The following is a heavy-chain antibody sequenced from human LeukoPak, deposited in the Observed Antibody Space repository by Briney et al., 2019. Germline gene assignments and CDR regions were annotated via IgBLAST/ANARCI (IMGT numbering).Heavy chain of an antibody. V-gene: IGHV2-70*11. Sequence: SGPALVKPTQTLTLTCTFSGFSLSTSGMCVSWIRQPPGKALEWLARIDWDDDKYYSTSLKTRLTISKDTSKNQVVLTMTNMDPVDTATYYCARIFLRDGYPYYSDYWGQGTLVTVSS. J-gene: IGHJ4*02. CDR1: GFSLSTSGMC. CDR2: IDWDDDK. D-gene: IGHD5-24*01. CDR3: ARIFLRDGYPYYSDY.